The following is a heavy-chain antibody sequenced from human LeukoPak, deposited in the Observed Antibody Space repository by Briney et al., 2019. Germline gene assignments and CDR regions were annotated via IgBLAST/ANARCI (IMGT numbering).Heavy chain of an antibody. CDR1: GYTFSSYW. CDR3: ARGGGGYDFWSGYTYYYYYGMDV. V-gene: IGHV3-74*01. CDR2: INSDGSST. J-gene: IGHJ6*02. Sequence: PGGCLRLSWAASGYTFSSYWMHWVRHAPGKGLVWVSRINSDGSSTTYADSVKGRFTISRDTAKNTLYLQMNSLRAEDTAVYYCARGGGGYDFWSGYTYYYYYGMDVWGQGTTVTVSS. D-gene: IGHD3-3*01.